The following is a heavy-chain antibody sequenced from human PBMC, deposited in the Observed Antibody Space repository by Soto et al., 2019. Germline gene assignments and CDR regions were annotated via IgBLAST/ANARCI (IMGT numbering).Heavy chain of an antibody. D-gene: IGHD3-10*01. J-gene: IGHJ5*02. CDR1: GFTFRNYE. CDR3: ARVSSGSGSFGWFDP. CDR2: ISNGGSAI. Sequence: EASLRLSCAASGFTFRNYEMFWVRQAPGKGLEWVSYISNGGSAIHYADSVKGRFTVSRDNAKNSLYLQMTSLTAEDTAIYFCARVSSGSGSFGWFDPWGQGTLVTVSS. V-gene: IGHV3-48*03.